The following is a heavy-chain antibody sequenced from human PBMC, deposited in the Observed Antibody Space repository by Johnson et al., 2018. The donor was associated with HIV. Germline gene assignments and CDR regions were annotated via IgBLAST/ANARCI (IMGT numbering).Heavy chain of an antibody. V-gene: IGHV3-11*01. CDR1: GFTFSDYY. CDR2: ISSSGSTI. J-gene: IGHJ3*02. CDR3: AKESEWGSRTPHAFDI. D-gene: IGHD2-15*01. Sequence: QVQLVESGGGLVKPGGSLRLSCAASGFTFSDYYMSWIRQAPGKGLEWVSYISSSGSTIYYAESVKCRFTISRDNAKNSLYLQMNSLRVEDTAVYYCAKESEWGSRTPHAFDIWGQGTMVTVSS.